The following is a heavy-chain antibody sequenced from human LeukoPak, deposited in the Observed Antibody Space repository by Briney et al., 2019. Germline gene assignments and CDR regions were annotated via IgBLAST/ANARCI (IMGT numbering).Heavy chain of an antibody. J-gene: IGHJ5*02. CDR2: IIPILGIA. CDR1: GGTFSSYA. V-gene: IGHV1-69*04. Sequence: SVKVSCKASGGTFSSYAISWVRQALGQGLEWMGRIIPILGIANYAQKFQGRVTITADKSTSTAYMELSSLRSEDTAVYYCAKDPGRKATAGTINWFRPLGPGNPGHRLL. CDR3: AKDPGRKATAGTINWFRP. D-gene: IGHD6-13*01.